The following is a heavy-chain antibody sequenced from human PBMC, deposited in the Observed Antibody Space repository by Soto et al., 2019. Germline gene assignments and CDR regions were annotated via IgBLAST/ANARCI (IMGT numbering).Heavy chain of an antibody. CDR1: GYTFTGYY. J-gene: IGHJ5*02. CDR2: INPNSGGT. Sequence: ASVKVSCKASGYTFTGYYMHWVRQAPGQGLEWMGWINPNSGGTNYAQKFQGWVTMTRDTSISTAYMELSRLRSDDTAVYYCARDNYYYGSGSYDRWGQGTLVTVSS. V-gene: IGHV1-2*04. CDR3: ARDNYYYGSGSYDR. D-gene: IGHD3-10*01.